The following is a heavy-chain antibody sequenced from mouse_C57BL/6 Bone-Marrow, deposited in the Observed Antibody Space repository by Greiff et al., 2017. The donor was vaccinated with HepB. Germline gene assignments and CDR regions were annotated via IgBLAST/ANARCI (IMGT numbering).Heavy chain of an antibody. CDR1: GYSITSGYY. Sequence: EVQVVESGPGLVKPSQSLSLTCSVTGYSITSGYYWNWIRQFPGNKLEWMGYISYDGSNNYNPSLKNRISITRDTSKNQFVLKLNSVTTEDTATYYCARGGYSTLFDYWGQGTTLTVSS. V-gene: IGHV3-6*01. CDR3: ARGGYSTLFDY. D-gene: IGHD2-5*01. J-gene: IGHJ2*01. CDR2: ISYDGSN.